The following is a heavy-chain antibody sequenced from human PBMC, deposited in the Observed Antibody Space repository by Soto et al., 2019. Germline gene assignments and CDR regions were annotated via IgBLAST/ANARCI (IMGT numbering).Heavy chain of an antibody. Sequence: QVQLQESGPGLVNPSQTLSLTCTVSGGSISSGGYYWSWIRQHPGKGLEWLGYIYYSGGTYYNPSLKSRVTIAVDTSKNQFSLKLSSVTAADPAVYYCAREGMRAAAEKGGDWFDPWGQGTLVTVSS. V-gene: IGHV4-31*03. J-gene: IGHJ5*02. CDR2: IYYSGGT. CDR1: GGSISSGGYY. CDR3: AREGMRAAAEKGGDWFDP. D-gene: IGHD6-13*01.